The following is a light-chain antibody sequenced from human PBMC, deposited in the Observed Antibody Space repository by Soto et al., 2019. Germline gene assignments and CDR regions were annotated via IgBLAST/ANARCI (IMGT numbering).Light chain of an antibody. CDR3: QQYGRSSRT. J-gene: IGKJ1*01. Sequence: DIVLTQSPGTLSLSPGERATLSCRASQSVSSYLAWYQQKPGQAPRLLIYGASSRATGIPDRFSGGGSGTDFTLTISRLEPEDFAVYYCQQYGRSSRTFGQGTKVEVK. CDR2: GAS. CDR1: QSVSSY. V-gene: IGKV3-20*01.